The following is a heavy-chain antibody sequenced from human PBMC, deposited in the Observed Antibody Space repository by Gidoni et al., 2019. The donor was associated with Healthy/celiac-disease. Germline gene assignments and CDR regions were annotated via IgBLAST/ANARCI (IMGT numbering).Heavy chain of an antibody. V-gene: IGHV3-23*01. CDR2: ISGSGGST. J-gene: IGHJ4*02. Sequence: EVQLLESGGDLVQPGGSLRVSCAASGFTFSSYAMSWVRQAPGKGLEWVSGISGSGGSTYDADSVKGRFTSSRDNSKNTLYLQMNSLRAEDTAVYYCAKDPDYYDSSGYDDWGQGTLVTVSS. CDR3: AKDPDYYDSSGYDD. D-gene: IGHD3-22*01. CDR1: GFTFSSYA.